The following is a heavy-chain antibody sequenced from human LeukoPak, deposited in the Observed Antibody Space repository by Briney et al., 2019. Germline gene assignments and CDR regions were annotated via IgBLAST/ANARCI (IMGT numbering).Heavy chain of an antibody. CDR2: IYYSGST. D-gene: IGHD1-14*01. Sequence: PSETLSLTCTVSGGSISSYYWSWIRQPPGKGLEWIGYIYYSGSTNYNPSLKSRVTLSVDTSTNQFSLRLTSVTATDTAVYYCARLHLPAHEGAFDIWGRGTMVTVSS. V-gene: IGHV4-59*08. CDR3: ARLHLPAHEGAFDI. J-gene: IGHJ3*02. CDR1: GGSISSYY.